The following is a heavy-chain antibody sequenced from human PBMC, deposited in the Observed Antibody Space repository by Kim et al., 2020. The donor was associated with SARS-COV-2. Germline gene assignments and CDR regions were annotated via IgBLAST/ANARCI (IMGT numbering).Heavy chain of an antibody. Sequence: GGSLRLSCAASGFTFSSYGMHWVRQAPGKGLEWVAVISYDGSNKYYADSVKGRFTISRDNSKNTLYLQMNSLRAEDTAVYYCATNSGSYYAVDYWGQGTLVTVSS. CDR2: ISYDGSNK. V-gene: IGHV3-30*03. D-gene: IGHD1-26*01. J-gene: IGHJ4*02. CDR1: GFTFSSYG. CDR3: ATNSGSYYAVDY.